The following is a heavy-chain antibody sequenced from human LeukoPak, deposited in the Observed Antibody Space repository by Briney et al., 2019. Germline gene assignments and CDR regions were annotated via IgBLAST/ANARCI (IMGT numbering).Heavy chain of an antibody. V-gene: IGHV4-39*07. CDR3: ARVQVYYNYMDV. CDR2: MYYSGST. J-gene: IGHJ6*03. Sequence: SETLSLTCTVSGGSISSSSYYWGWIRQPPGKGLEWIGSMYYSGSTYYNPSLKSRVTISVDTSKNQFSLKLSSVTAADTAVYYCARVQVYYNYMDVWGKGTTVTVSS. CDR1: GGSISSSSYY.